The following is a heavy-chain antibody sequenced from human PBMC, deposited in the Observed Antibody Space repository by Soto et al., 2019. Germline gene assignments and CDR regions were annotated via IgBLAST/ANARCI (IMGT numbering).Heavy chain of an antibody. D-gene: IGHD3-16*01. CDR1: GGALSSGGYY. V-gene: IGHV4-31*03. Sequence: QVQLQESVPGLVKPSQTLSLTCTVSGGALSSGGYYWSWIRQHPGKGLELIGSIYYSGSTYYHPSLKRRVTISVDTSKTQFSLKLSSVTAADTDVYYCARGVLHWGQGTLVNVSS. CDR3: ARGVLH. CDR2: IYYSGST. J-gene: IGHJ4*02.